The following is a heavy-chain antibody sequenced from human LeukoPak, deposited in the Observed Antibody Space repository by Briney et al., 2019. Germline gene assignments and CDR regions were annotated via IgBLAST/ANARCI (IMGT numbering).Heavy chain of an antibody. J-gene: IGHJ6*04. CDR1: GGTFSSYA. V-gene: IGHV1-69*06. D-gene: IGHD3-9*01. Sequence: EASVKVSCKASGGTFSSYAISWVRQAPGQGLEWMGGIIPIFGTANYAQKFQGRVTITADKSTSTLYMELSSLRSGDTAVYYCARDGRHFDWLLSVRGKGTTVTIPS. CDR2: IIPIFGTA. CDR3: ARDGRHFDWLLSV.